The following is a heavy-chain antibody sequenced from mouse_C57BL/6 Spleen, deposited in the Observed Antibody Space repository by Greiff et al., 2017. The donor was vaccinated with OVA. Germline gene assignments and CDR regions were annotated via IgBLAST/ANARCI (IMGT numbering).Heavy chain of an antibody. CDR2: IYPGSGST. D-gene: IGHD1-3*01. CDR3: ASNFRDYAMDY. V-gene: IGHV1-55*01. Sequence: QVQLQQPGAELVKPGASVTMSCKASGYTFTSYWITWVKQRPGQGLEWIGDIYPGSGSTNYNEKFKSKATLTVDTSSSTAYMQLSSLTSEDSAVYYCASNFRDYAMDYWGQGTSVTVSS. CDR1: GYTFTSYW. J-gene: IGHJ4*01.